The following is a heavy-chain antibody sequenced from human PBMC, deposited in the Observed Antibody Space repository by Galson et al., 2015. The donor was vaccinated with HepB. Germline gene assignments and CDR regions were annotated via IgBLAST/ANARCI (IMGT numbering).Heavy chain of an antibody. V-gene: IGHV3-48*04. CDR3: ARRYSSTRGGVDY. CDR2: ISSSSSTI. D-gene: IGHD6-13*01. CDR1: GFTFSSYS. J-gene: IGHJ4*02. Sequence: SLRLSCAASGFTFSSYSMNWVRQAPGKGLEWVSYISSSSSTIYYADSVKGRFTISRDNAKNSLYLQMNSLRAEDTAVYYCARRYSSTRGGVDYWGQGTLVTVSS.